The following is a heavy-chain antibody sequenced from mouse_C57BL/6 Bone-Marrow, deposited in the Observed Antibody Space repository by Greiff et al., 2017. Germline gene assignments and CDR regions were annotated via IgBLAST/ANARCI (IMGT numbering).Heavy chain of an antibody. CDR1: GFTFSSYG. V-gene: IGHV5-6*01. CDR2: ISSGGSYT. Sequence: EVKVVESGGDLVKPGGSLKLSCAASGFTFSSYGMSWVRQTPDKRLEWVATISSGGSYTYYPDSVKGRFTISRDNAKNTLYLQMSSLKSEDTAMYYGARQGYDYLDYWGQGTTLTVSS. J-gene: IGHJ2*01. CDR3: ARQGYDYLDY. D-gene: IGHD2-3*01.